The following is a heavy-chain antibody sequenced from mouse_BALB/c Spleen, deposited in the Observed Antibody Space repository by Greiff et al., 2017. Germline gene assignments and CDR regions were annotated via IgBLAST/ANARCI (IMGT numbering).Heavy chain of an antibody. Sequence: EVLLVESGGGLVKPGGSLKLSCAASGFTFSSYAMSWVRQTPEKRLEWVASISSGGSTYYPDSVKGRFTISRDNARNILYLQMRRLRSEDTAMYYYERANDYYGSSPAMDYWGQGTSVTVSS. CDR1: GFTFSSYA. CDR2: ISSGGST. D-gene: IGHD1-1*01. CDR3: ERANDYYGSSPAMDY. J-gene: IGHJ4*01. V-gene: IGHV5-6-5*01.